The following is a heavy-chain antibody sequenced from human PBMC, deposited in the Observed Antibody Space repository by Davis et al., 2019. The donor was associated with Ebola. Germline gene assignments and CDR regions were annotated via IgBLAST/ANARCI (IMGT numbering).Heavy chain of an antibody. CDR3: ARDRIVLMVYATDGYYYYGMDV. V-gene: IGHV3-30-3*01. D-gene: IGHD2-8*01. J-gene: IGHJ6*02. CDR2: ISYDGSNK. Sequence: GESLKISCAASGFTFSSYAMHWVRQAPGKGLEWVAVISYDGSNKYYADSVKGRFTISRDNSKNTLYLQMNSLRAEDTAVYYCARDRIVLMVYATDGYYYYGMDVWGQGTTVTVSS. CDR1: GFTFSSYA.